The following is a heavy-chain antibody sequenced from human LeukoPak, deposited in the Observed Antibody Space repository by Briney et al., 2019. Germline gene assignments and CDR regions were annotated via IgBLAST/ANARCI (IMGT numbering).Heavy chain of an antibody. Sequence: SETLSLTCTVYGGSFRGYYWSWIRQPPGKGLEWIGEIAHDGSTNYNPSLKSRVTISVDTSKNQVFLKLRSVTAADMAVYYCARGLNILYYFDYWGQGSLVAVSS. V-gene: IGHV4-34*01. J-gene: IGHJ4*02. CDR3: ARGLNILYYFDY. CDR2: IAHDGST. CDR1: GGSFRGYY. D-gene: IGHD3-10*01.